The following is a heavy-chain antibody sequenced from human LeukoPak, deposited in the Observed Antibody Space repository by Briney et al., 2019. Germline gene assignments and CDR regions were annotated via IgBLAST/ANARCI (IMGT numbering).Heavy chain of an antibody. J-gene: IGHJ3*02. CDR1: GFTFSDYY. CDR3: ARGYSRAAFDI. CDR2: ISSTGGTI. Sequence: AGGSLRLSCAASGFTFSDYYMSWVRQAPGKGLEWVSFISSTGGTIYYADSVKGRFTVSRDNGKNSLLLQMNSLRAEDTALYYCARGYSRAAFDIWGQGTVVAVSS. V-gene: IGHV3-11*04. D-gene: IGHD2-15*01.